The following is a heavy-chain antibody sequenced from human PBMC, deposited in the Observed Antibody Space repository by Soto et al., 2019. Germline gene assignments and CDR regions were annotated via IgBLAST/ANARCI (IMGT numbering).Heavy chain of an antibody. CDR3: ARHGSWSTGSNFFDY. CDR1: GYTFSSYW. D-gene: IGHD6-19*01. J-gene: IGHJ4*02. CDR2: IYPGDSDT. Sequence: EVQLVQSGAEVKKPGESLKISCKGSGYTFSSYWTGWVRQTPGKGLEWMGIIYPGDSDTRYSPSFQGQVTISADKSISTAYLQWSSLKASDTAIYYCARHGSWSTGSNFFDYWGQGTPVTVSS. V-gene: IGHV5-51*01.